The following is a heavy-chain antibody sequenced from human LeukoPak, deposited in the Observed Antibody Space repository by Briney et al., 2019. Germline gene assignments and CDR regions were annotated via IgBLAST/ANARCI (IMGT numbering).Heavy chain of an antibody. J-gene: IGHJ4*02. CDR3: ASVDTGMIDY. CDR2: ISSSGGAI. D-gene: IGHD5-18*01. CDR1: GFTFSDYY. Sequence: PGGSLRLSCAASGFTFSDYYMSWIRQAPGKGLEWLSYISSSGGAIYYADSVMGRFTISRDNAKNSVYLQMNSPRVEDTAVYYCASVDTGMIDYWGQGTLVTVSS. V-gene: IGHV3-11*04.